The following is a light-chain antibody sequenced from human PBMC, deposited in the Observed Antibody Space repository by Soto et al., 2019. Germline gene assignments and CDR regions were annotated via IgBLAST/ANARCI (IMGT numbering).Light chain of an antibody. V-gene: IGKV1-33*01. Sequence: DIQMTQSPSSLSASVGDRVTITCQASQDISNYLNWYQQKPGKAPKLLIYDASNLETGVPSRFSGSGSGTDFTFTISSLQPEDIATYYCQQYGSLPPLTFGGGTKLGIK. CDR1: QDISNY. CDR3: QQYGSLPPLT. J-gene: IGKJ4*01. CDR2: DAS.